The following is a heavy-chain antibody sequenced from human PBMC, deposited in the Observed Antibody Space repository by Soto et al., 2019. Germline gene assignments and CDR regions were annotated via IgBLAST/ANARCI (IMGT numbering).Heavy chain of an antibody. CDR3: ARHVRIAAAGSYYYYGMDV. Sequence: GESLKISCKGSGYSFTSYWIGWVRQMPGKGLEWMGIIYPGDSDTRYSLSFQGQVTISADKSISTAYLQWSSLKASDTAMYYCARHVRIAAAGSYYYYGMDVWGQGTTVTVSS. CDR1: GYSFTSYW. J-gene: IGHJ6*02. V-gene: IGHV5-51*01. D-gene: IGHD6-13*01. CDR2: IYPGDSDT.